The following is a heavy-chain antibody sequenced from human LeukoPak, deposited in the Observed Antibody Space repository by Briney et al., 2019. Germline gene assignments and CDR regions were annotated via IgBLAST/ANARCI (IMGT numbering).Heavy chain of an antibody. D-gene: IGHD3-22*01. V-gene: IGHV1-46*03. CDR1: GYTFTSYY. J-gene: IGHJ4*02. Sequence: ASVKVSCKASGYTFTSYYMHWVRQAPGQGLEWMGIINPSGGSTSYAQKFQGRVTMTRDTSTSTVYMELSSLRSEGTAVYYCARNPEVYDSSGYPRYFDYWGQGTLVTVSS. CDR3: ARNPEVYDSSGYPRYFDY. CDR2: INPSGGST.